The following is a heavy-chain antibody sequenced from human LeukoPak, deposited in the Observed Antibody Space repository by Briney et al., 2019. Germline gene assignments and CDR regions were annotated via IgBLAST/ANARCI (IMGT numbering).Heavy chain of an antibody. CDR1: GFTFSSYS. CDR3: ARDGGYGYWALFDY. J-gene: IGHJ4*02. Sequence: GGSLRLSCAASGFTFSSYSMNWVRQAPGKGLEWVSYISSSSSTIYYADSVKGRFTISRDNSKNTLYLQMNSLRAEDTAVYYCARDGGYGYWALFDYWGQGTLVTVSS. D-gene: IGHD5-18*01. V-gene: IGHV3-48*04. CDR2: ISSSSSTI.